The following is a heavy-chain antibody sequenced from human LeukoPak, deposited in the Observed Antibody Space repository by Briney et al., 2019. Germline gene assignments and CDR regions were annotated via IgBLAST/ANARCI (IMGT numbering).Heavy chain of an antibody. V-gene: IGHV4-34*01. D-gene: IGHD3-9*01. CDR2: IYYSGST. CDR3: ARRPGDILTGYYFLPRYYFDY. Sequence: SETLSLTCAVYGGSFSGYYWGWIRQPPGKGLEWIGNIYYSGSTYYSPSLKSRVTISVDTSKNQFSLKLSSVTAADTAVYYCARRPGDILTGYYFLPRYYFDYWGQGTLVTVSS. J-gene: IGHJ4*02. CDR1: GGSFSGYY.